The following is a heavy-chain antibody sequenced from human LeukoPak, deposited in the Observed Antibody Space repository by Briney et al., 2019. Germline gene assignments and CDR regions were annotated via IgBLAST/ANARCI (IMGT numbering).Heavy chain of an antibody. V-gene: IGHV3-23*01. D-gene: IGHD6-6*01. Sequence: GGSLRLSCAASGFTLTSYAMSWVRQVPRKGLEWVSDINDNGVTTFYADSVKGRFTIFRDNSKNRLYLQMNSLRAEDTAVYYCAKKLGSSPGDFFDYWGQGILVTVSS. CDR1: GFTLTSYA. J-gene: IGHJ4*02. CDR2: INDNGVTT. CDR3: AKKLGSSPGDFFDY.